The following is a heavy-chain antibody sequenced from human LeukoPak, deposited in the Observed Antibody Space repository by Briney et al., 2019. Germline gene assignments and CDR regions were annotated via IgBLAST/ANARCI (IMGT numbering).Heavy chain of an antibody. V-gene: IGHV3-23*01. CDR1: GFTFNNYA. Sequence: GGSLRLSCAASGFTFNNYAINWVRQAPGKGLEWVSSISGGGETTYYADSAKGRFTISRDNSQNTLYLQMSSLRAEDTAVYYCARDYADYVGYFFFDYWGQGTLVTVSS. CDR2: ISGGGETT. CDR3: ARDYADYVGYFFFDY. J-gene: IGHJ4*02. D-gene: IGHD4-17*01.